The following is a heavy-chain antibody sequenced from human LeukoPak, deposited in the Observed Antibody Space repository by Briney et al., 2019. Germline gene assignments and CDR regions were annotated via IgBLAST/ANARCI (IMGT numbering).Heavy chain of an antibody. D-gene: IGHD2-2*01. CDR1: GNTFTSYD. J-gene: IGHJ4*02. CDR2: MNPNSGNT. V-gene: IGHV1-8*01. Sequence: ASVKVSCKASGNTFTSYDINWVRQATGQGLEWMGWMNPNSGNTGYAQKFQGRVTMTRNTSISTAYMELSSLRSEDTAVYYCARYSQPGVVADYWGQGTLVTVSS. CDR3: ARYSQPGVVADY.